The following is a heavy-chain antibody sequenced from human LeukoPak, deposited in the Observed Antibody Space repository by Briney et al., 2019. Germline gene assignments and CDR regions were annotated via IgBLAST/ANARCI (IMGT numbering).Heavy chain of an antibody. CDR1: GFTFRSYA. D-gene: IGHD1-26*01. CDR3: ARGGTDWELLE. V-gene: IGHV3-64*01. CDR2: ISSNGGST. Sequence: PGGSLRLSCAASGFTFRSYAMHWVRQAPGKGLEYVSAISSNGGSTYYANSVKGRFTISRDNAKNTLYLQMNSLRAEDTAVYYCARGGTDWELLEWGQGTLVTVSS. J-gene: IGHJ4*02.